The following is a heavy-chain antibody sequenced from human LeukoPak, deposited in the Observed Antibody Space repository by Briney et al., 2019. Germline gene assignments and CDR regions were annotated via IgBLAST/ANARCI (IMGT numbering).Heavy chain of an antibody. CDR3: ARARGIAVADDY. D-gene: IGHD6-19*01. Sequence: GGSLRLSCAASGFTFSSYSMNWVRQAPGKGLEWVSSISSSSSYIYYADSVKGRFTISRDNAKNSLYLQMNSLRVEDTAVYYCARARGIAVADDYWGQGTLVTVSS. V-gene: IGHV3-21*01. CDR2: ISSSSSYI. CDR1: GFTFSSYS. J-gene: IGHJ4*02.